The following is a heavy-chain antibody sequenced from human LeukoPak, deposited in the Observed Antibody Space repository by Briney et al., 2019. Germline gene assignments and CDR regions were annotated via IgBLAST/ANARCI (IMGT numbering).Heavy chain of an antibody. D-gene: IGHD3-22*01. CDR3: ARGVRQRITMIVVPPDGYYYYMDV. V-gene: IGHV3-74*01. CDR2: INSDGINT. J-gene: IGHJ6*03. CDR1: GLTFSNYW. Sequence: GGSLRLSCAASGLTFSNYWMHWVRQAPGKGLVWVSRINSDGINTSYADSVKGRFTISRDNAKNTLNLQINSLRAEDTAVYYCARGVRQRITMIVVPPDGYYYYMDVWGKGTTVTISS.